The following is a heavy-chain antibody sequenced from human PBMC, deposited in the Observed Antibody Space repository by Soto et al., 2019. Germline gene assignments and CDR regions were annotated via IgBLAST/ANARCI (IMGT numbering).Heavy chain of an antibody. CDR1: GGSISSYD. Sequence: NPSETLSLTCTVSGGSISSYDWSWIRQPPGKGLEWIGYIYYSGSTNYNPSLKSRVTISVDTSKNQFSLKLSSVTAADTAIYYCAKSSGWYVNNWLDPWGQGTLVTVSS. V-gene: IGHV4-59*01. J-gene: IGHJ5*02. CDR3: AKSSGWYVNNWLDP. D-gene: IGHD6-19*01. CDR2: IYYSGST.